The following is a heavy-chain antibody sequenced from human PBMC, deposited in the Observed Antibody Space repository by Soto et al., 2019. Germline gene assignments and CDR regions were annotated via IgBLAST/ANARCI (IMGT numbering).Heavy chain of an antibody. J-gene: IGHJ4*02. Sequence: ETLSLTCSIYSGSFSGYYWSWIRQPPGKGLEWIGEISQSGHTNYSPSLKSRVSISIDTSKKQFSLNLASVSAADTAVYYCARAPKVSGSSQTRPDFWGQGTLVTVSS. CDR3: ARAPKVSGSSQTRPDF. CDR1: SGSFSGYY. V-gene: IGHV4-34*01. CDR2: ISQSGHT. D-gene: IGHD6-6*01.